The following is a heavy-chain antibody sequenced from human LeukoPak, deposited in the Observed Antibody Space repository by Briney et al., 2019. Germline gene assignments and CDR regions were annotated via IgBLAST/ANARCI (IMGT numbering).Heavy chain of an antibody. CDR2: ISASGDYT. V-gene: IGHV3-23*01. CDR3: AKDPNGDYVGAFDS. D-gene: IGHD4-17*01. Sequence: GWSLRLSCAASGFTFSAYAVIWVRQAPGKGLEWVSAISASGDYTHYADSVKGRFDISKDNSKNTVYLQMSSLRAEDAALYYCAKDPNGDYVGAFDSWGQGTTVIVSS. J-gene: IGHJ3*02. CDR1: GFTFSAYA.